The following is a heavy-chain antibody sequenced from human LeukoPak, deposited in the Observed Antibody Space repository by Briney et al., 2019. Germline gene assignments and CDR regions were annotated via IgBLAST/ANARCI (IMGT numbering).Heavy chain of an antibody. D-gene: IGHD3-22*01. CDR3: VKASSDYYYDS. V-gene: IGHV3-64D*06. CDR1: GFTFSTYA. CDR2: SSSKGDST. J-gene: IGHJ5*01. Sequence: GGSLRLSCSASGFTFSTYAMHWVRQAPGKGLEYVSASSSKGDSTFYADSVKGRFTISRDNSKNTLYLQMSSLRTEDTAVYYCVKASSDYYYDSWGQGTLVTVSS.